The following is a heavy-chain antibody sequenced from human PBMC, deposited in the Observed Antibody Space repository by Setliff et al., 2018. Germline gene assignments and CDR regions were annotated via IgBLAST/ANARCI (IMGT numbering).Heavy chain of an antibody. D-gene: IGHD1-26*01. CDR2: INQGGSEK. Sequence: GGSLRLSCAASGFTFSTYRMHWVRQAPGKGLEWVANINQGGSEKHYVDSVKGRFTISRDNSKNTLYLQMNSLRTEDTAVFYCARERVGRYYYYHMDVWGKGTTVTVSS. V-gene: IGHV3-7*01. CDR3: ARERVGRYYYYHMDV. J-gene: IGHJ6*03. CDR1: GFTFSTYR.